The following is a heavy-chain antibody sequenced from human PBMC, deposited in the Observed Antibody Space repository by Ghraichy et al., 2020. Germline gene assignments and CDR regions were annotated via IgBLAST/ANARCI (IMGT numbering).Heavy chain of an antibody. CDR1: GGPVSSGSFY. CDR2: VYTNGRT. J-gene: IGHJ6*02. CDR3: ARQDVVVVPAARGPSYYYGMDV. V-gene: IGHV4-61*02. Sequence: SETLSLTCNVSGGPVSSGSFYWNWIRQPAGKGLEWLGRVYTNGRTSYNPSLKSRVTMSVDTSKNQFSLTLTSVTAADTAVYFCARQDVVVVPAARGPSYYYGMDVWGQGTTVTVSS. D-gene: IGHD2-2*01.